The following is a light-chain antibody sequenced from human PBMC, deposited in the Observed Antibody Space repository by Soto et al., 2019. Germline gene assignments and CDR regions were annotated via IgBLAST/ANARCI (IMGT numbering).Light chain of an antibody. CDR3: QQYYSTPLT. J-gene: IGKJ4*01. Sequence: DIVMTHSPDSLAVSLGERATINCKSSQGVLYSSNNKNYLAWYQQKPGQPPKLLIYWASTRESGVPDRFSGSGSGTDFTLTISSLQAEDVAVYYCQQYYSTPLTFGGGTKVDIK. V-gene: IGKV4-1*01. CDR1: QGVLYSSNNKNY. CDR2: WAS.